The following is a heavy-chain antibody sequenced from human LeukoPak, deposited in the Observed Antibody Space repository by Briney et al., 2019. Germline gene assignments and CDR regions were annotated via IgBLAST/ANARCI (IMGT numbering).Heavy chain of an antibody. J-gene: IGHJ5*02. CDR2: INHSGST. Sequence: SETLSLTCAVYGGSFSGYYWSWIRQPPGKGLEWIGEINHSGSTNYNPSLKSRVTISVDTSKNQFSLKLSSVTAAGTAGYYRARSRQGYSYGPDNLFEPWGQGTLVTVSS. CDR1: GGSFSGYY. CDR3: ARSRQGYSYGPDNLFEP. D-gene: IGHD5-18*01. V-gene: IGHV4-34*01.